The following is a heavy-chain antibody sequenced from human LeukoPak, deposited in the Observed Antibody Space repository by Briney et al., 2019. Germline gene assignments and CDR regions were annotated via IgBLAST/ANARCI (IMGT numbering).Heavy chain of an antibody. CDR2: INPNSGGT. J-gene: IGHJ3*02. V-gene: IGHV1-2*02. CDR3: ARERRFLEWSPGAFDI. Sequence: ASVKVSCKASGYTFTGYYMHWVRQAPGQGLEWMGWINPNSGGTNYAQKFQGRVTMTRDTSISTAYMELSRLRSDDTAVYYCARERRFLEWSPGAFDIWGQGTMVTVSS. D-gene: IGHD3-3*01. CDR1: GYTFTGYY.